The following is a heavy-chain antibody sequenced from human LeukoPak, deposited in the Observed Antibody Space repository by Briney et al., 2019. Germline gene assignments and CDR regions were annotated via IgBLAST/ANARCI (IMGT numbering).Heavy chain of an antibody. CDR2: IYPGASDT. Sequence: GASLKISCKGFGYSSPSYWIGWVRQMPGKGLEGMGIIYPGASDTRYSPSFQGQVTISADKSISTAYLQWSSLKASDTAMYYCARRQGYSGYDYSDYWGQGTLVTVSS. CDR1: GYSSPSYW. J-gene: IGHJ4*02. V-gene: IGHV5-51*01. CDR3: ARRQGYSGYDYSDY. D-gene: IGHD5-12*01.